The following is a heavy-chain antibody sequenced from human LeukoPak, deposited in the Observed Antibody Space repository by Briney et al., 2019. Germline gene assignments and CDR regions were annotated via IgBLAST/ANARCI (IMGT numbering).Heavy chain of an antibody. Sequence: GGSLRLSCVASGFTFSSYSMNWVRQAPGKGLEWVSYISSINIYYADSVKGRFSISRDNAKNSLYLQMNSLRDEDTAVYYCARARGGYSFDAFDIWGQGTMVTVSS. CDR1: GFTFSSYS. V-gene: IGHV3-48*02. J-gene: IGHJ3*02. CDR3: ARARGGYSFDAFDI. D-gene: IGHD5-18*01. CDR2: ISSINI.